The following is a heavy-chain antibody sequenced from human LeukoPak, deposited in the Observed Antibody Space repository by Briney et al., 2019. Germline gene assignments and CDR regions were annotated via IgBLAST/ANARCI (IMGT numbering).Heavy chain of an antibody. Sequence: SETLSLTCAVYGGSFSGYYWSWIRQPPGKGLEWIGEINHSGSTNYNPSLKSRVTISVDTSKNQFSLKLSSVTAADTAVYYCARGPPPLYYYDSSGYWTFDYWGQGTLVTVSS. V-gene: IGHV4-34*01. D-gene: IGHD3-22*01. CDR2: INHSGST. CDR3: ARGPPPLYYYDSSGYWTFDY. J-gene: IGHJ4*02. CDR1: GGSFSGYY.